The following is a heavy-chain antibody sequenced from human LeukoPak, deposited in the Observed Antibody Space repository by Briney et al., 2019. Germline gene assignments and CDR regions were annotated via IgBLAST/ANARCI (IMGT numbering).Heavy chain of an antibody. D-gene: IGHD1-26*01. CDR3: AKEGGRNDFHAFDL. CDR1: GFTFDDYA. J-gene: IGHJ3*01. V-gene: IGHV3-9*01. CDR2: ITWNSGSI. Sequence: GGSLRLSCAASGFTFDDYAMPWVRQAPGKGLEWVSGITWNSGSIDYADSVKGRFTISRDNAKNFLYLQMNSLRAEDTALYYCAKEGGRNDFHAFDLWGQGTIVTVSS.